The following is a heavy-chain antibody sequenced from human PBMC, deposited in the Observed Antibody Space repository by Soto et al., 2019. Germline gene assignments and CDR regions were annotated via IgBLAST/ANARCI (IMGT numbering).Heavy chain of an antibody. V-gene: IGHV3-23*01. Sequence: VQLWDSGGSLVQPGGALGLSCAASGFSFSSSSMSWVRQAPGKRLGWVSTFRESGGTTHYADPVKGRFTISRDTSNNILFLQMNSLRAEDTAIYYCTKDSHWAIISPTHDYWGQGTLVTVSS. CDR2: FRESGGTT. CDR1: GFSFSSSS. CDR3: TKDSHWAIISPTHDY. J-gene: IGHJ4*02. D-gene: IGHD2-2*01.